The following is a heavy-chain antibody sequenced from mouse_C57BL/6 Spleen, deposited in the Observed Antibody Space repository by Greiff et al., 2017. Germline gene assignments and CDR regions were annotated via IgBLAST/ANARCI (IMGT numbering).Heavy chain of an antibody. D-gene: IGHD2-14*01. J-gene: IGHJ1*03. CDR3: AREVLGYWYFDV. V-gene: IGHV3-6*01. CDR2: ISYDGSN. Sequence: EVQLVESGPGLVKPSQSLSLTCSVTGYSITSGYYWNWIRQFPGNKLEWMGYISYDGSNNYNPSLKNRISITRDTSKNQFFLKLNSVTTEDTATYYCAREVLGYWYFDVWGTGTAVTVSS. CDR1: GYSITSGYY.